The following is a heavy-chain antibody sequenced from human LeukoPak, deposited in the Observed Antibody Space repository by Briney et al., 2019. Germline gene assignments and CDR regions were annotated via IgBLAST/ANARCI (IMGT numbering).Heavy chain of an antibody. CDR3: ARLYYYDSSGYSY. CDR2: IYYSGSS. Sequence: SETLSLTCTVSGGSISSSAYYWGWIRQPPGKGLEWIGSIYYSGSSYYNPSLKSRVTISVDTSKNQFSLELSSVTAADTAVYYCARLYYYDSSGYSYWGQGTLVTVSS. CDR1: GGSISSSAYY. V-gene: IGHV4-39*01. J-gene: IGHJ4*02. D-gene: IGHD3-22*01.